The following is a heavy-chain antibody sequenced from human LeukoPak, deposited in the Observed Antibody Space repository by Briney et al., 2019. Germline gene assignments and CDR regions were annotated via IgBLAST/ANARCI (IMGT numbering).Heavy chain of an antibody. CDR3: ARHVIHTTMIRGVDY. CDR2: IYYSGST. CDR1: GGSISSYF. J-gene: IGHJ4*02. V-gene: IGHV4-59*08. Sequence: SETLSLTCTVSGGSISSYFWSWIRQPPGKGLEWIGYIYYSGSTNYNPSLKSRVTISVDTSKNQFSLKLSSVTAADTAVYYCARHVIHTTMIRGVDYWGQGTLVTVSS. D-gene: IGHD5-18*01.